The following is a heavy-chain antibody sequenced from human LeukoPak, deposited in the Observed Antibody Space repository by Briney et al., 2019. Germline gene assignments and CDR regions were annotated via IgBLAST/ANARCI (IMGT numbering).Heavy chain of an antibody. Sequence: RPSGTLSLTCALSGGSISSSNWWSWVRQPPGKGLEWIGEIYHSGSTNYNPSLKSRVTISVDKSKNQFSLKLSSVTAADTAVYYCATGFGGSSHGMDVWGQGTTVTVSS. J-gene: IGHJ6*02. D-gene: IGHD3-10*01. V-gene: IGHV4-4*02. CDR1: GGSISSSNW. CDR2: IYHSGST. CDR3: ATGFGGSSHGMDV.